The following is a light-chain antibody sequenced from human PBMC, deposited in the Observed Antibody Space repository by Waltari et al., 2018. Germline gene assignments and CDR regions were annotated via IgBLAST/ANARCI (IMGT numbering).Light chain of an antibody. V-gene: IGKV4-1*01. CDR2: WAS. CDR3: QQYYRSRT. J-gene: IGKJ1*01. Sequence: DIVMTQSRDSLAVSLGERATIDCKSSQSVFYRSDNKNYRAWYQHKPGQPPKLPFYWASTRESGVPDRFSASGSGTDFTLTINNLQAEDVAVYYCQQYYRSRTFGQGTKVEIK. CDR1: QSVFYRSDNKNY.